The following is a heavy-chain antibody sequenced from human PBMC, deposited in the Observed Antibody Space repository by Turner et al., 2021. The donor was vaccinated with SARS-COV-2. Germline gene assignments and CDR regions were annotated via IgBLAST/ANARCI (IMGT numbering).Heavy chain of an antibody. V-gene: IGHV3-7*03. CDR3: ARLHTSSWYFDY. D-gene: IGHD6-13*01. CDR1: GFTFSSFW. Sequence: EVQLVDSGGGLVQPGVSPRLSCAASGFTFSSFWMSWVRQAPGKGLEWVAKIKQDGSEKYYVDSVKGRFTISRDNAKNSLYLQMNSLRAEDTAVYYCARLHTSSWYFDYWGQGTLVTVSS. J-gene: IGHJ4*02. CDR2: IKQDGSEK.